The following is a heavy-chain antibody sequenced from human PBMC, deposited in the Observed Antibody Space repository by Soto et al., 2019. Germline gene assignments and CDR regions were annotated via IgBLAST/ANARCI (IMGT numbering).Heavy chain of an antibody. CDR1: GFTFSSYA. D-gene: IGHD2-15*01. J-gene: IGHJ4*02. Sequence: LRLSCAASGFTFSSYAMGWVRQGPGRGLEWVAVVSIGGSTHYADSVRGRFTISRDNSKNTLSLQMNSLTAEDTAVYFCAKRRGAGGHFDYWGQGALVTVSS. CDR3: AKRRGAGGHFDY. CDR2: VSIGGST. V-gene: IGHV3-23*01.